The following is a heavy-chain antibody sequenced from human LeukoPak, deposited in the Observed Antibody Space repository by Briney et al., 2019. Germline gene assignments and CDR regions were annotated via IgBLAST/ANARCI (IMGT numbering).Heavy chain of an antibody. V-gene: IGHV4-39*07. J-gene: IGHJ5*02. CDR3: ARGPHNSSWYWFRFDP. Sequence: SETLSLTCIVSGASISSGTYYWGWVRQPPGKGLEWIGSIYYSGSTYYNPSLKSRVTISLDTSKNQFSLKLSSVTAADTAIYYCARGPHNSSWYWFRFDPWGQGTLVTVSS. CDR1: GASISSGTYY. CDR2: IYYSGST. D-gene: IGHD6-13*01.